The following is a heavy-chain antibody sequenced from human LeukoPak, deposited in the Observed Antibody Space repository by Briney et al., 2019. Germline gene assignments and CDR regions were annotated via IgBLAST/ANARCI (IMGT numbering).Heavy chain of an antibody. D-gene: IGHD2-2*01. CDR1: GYTFTSYG. V-gene: IGHV1-18*01. J-gene: IGHJ4*02. CDR3: ARGGSAKYCSSTSCDRAGLDY. Sequence: ASVKVSCTASGYTFTSYGISWVRQAPGQGLEWMGWISAYNGNTNYAQKLQGRVTMTTDTSTSTAYMELRSLRSDDTAVYYCARGGSAKYCSSTSCDRAGLDYWGQGTLVTVSS. CDR2: ISAYNGNT.